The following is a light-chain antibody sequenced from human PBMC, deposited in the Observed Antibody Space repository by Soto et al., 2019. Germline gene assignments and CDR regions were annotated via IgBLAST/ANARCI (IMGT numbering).Light chain of an antibody. J-gene: IGKJ2*01. CDR3: QQYNNLYT. CDR2: KAS. CDR1: QSIRSW. V-gene: IGKV1-5*03. Sequence: DIQMAQSTSSLSASVGDRVTITCRASQSIRSWLAWYQQEPGTAPKLLIYKASTLESGVPSRFSGSGSGTEFTLTITSLQPDDFATYYCQQYNNLYTLGQGTKLEIK.